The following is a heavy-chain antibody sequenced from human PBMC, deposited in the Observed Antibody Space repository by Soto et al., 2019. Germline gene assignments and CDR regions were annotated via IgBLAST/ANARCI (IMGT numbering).Heavy chain of an antibody. Sequence: SETLSLTCTVSGGSISSYYWSWIRQPPGKGLEWIGYIYYSGSTNYNPSLKSRVTISVDTSKNQFSLKLSSVTAADTAVYYCARASPPAFGVAAAGINLDYWGQGTLVTVSS. CDR2: IYYSGST. CDR3: ARASPPAFGVAAAGINLDY. CDR1: GGSISSYY. J-gene: IGHJ4*02. V-gene: IGHV4-59*01. D-gene: IGHD6-13*01.